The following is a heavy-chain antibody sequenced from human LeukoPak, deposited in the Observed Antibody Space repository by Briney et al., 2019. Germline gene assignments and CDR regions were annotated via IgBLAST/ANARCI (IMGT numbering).Heavy chain of an antibody. V-gene: IGHV1-69*05. CDR3: GRKAGDCGGGSCYSIDY. J-gene: IGHJ4*02. CDR1: GGSSSSEA. Sequence: ASVKVSCKAFGGSSSSEAISWVRQAPGQGLEWMGGIIPIFGTANYAQKFQGRVTITTDESTSTAYMEVSNLRSEDTAVYYCGRKAGDCGGGSCYSIDYWGQGTLVTVSS. D-gene: IGHD2-15*01. CDR2: IIPIFGTA.